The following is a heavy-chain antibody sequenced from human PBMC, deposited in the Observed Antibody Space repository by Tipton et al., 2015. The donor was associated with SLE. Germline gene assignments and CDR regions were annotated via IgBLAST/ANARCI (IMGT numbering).Heavy chain of an antibody. D-gene: IGHD3-10*01. CDR1: GFTFSSYS. CDR3: AKFLWFGESNCFDP. Sequence: GSLRLSCAASGFTFSSYSMNWVRQAPGKGLEWVSYISSSSSTIYYADSVKGRFTISRDNAKNTLYLQMNSLRAEDTAVYYCAKFLWFGESNCFDPWGQGTLVTVPS. J-gene: IGHJ5*02. CDR2: ISSSSSTI. V-gene: IGHV3-48*01.